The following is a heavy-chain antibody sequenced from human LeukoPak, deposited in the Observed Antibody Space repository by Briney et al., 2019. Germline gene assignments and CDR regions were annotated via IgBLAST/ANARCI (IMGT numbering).Heavy chain of an antibody. Sequence: PSETLSLTCAVYGGSFSGYYWSWIRQPPGKGLEWIEEINHSGSTNYNPSLKSRVTISVDTSKNQFSLKLSSVTAADTAVYYCARGRTSSDYWGQGTLVTVSS. J-gene: IGHJ4*02. D-gene: IGHD1-26*01. CDR1: GGSFSGYY. CDR3: ARGRTSSDY. CDR2: INHSGST. V-gene: IGHV4-34*01.